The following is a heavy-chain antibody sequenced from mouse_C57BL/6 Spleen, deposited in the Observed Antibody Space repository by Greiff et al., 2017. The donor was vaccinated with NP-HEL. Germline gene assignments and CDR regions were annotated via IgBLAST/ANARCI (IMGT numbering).Heavy chain of an antibody. CDR1: GFTFSSYG. Sequence: EVQGVESGGDLVKPGGSLKLSCAASGFTFSSYGMSWVRQTPDKRLEWVATISRGGGYTYYPDSVKGRFTMSRDNAKNTLYLQMSSLTSEDTAMYDCARHNGTKGPFDYWGQGTTLTVSS. D-gene: IGHD1-3*01. CDR2: ISRGGGYT. CDR3: ARHNGTKGPFDY. J-gene: IGHJ2*01. V-gene: IGHV5-6*01.